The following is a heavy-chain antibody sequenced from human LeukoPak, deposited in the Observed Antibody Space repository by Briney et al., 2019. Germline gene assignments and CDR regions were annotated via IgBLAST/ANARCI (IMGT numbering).Heavy chain of an antibody. V-gene: IGHV3-66*01. D-gene: IGHD3-22*01. CDR1: GFNVSTNY. CDR3: ARDYYYDGSGQPVRVDY. J-gene: IGHJ4*02. CDR2: LYRRGET. Sequence: PGGSLGLSCAASGFNVSTNYMSWVRQVPAKGLEWVAVLYRRGETYYAESVKGRFTISKDNSKNTLYLQMNSLRAEDTAVYYCARDYYYDGSGQPVRVDYWGQGTLVTVSS.